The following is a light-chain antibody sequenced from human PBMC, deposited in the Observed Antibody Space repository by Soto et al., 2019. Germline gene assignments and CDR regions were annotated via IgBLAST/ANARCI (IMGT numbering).Light chain of an antibody. V-gene: IGKV3-15*01. CDR3: QQYNNWPRT. CDR1: QSVSSN. Sequence: EIVMTQSPATLSVSPGERATLSCRASQSVSSNLAWYQQKPGQAPRLLIYGASTRATGIPARLSGSGSGTECTLTISSLQSEDFAVYYCQQYNNWPRTFGPGTKVDIK. J-gene: IGKJ3*01. CDR2: GAS.